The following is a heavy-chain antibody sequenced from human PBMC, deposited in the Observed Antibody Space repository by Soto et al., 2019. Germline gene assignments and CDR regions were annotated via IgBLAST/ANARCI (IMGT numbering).Heavy chain of an antibody. Sequence: GGSLRLSCAASGFTVSTDWMYWVRQAPGKGLEWISVIKSGGNTHYADSVEGRFSISRDNSKNTVYLQMNSLRGEDTAVYYCVSENYYDSMDVWGQGTTVTVSS. CDR2: IKSGGNT. D-gene: IGHD3-22*01. CDR1: GFTVSTDW. V-gene: IGHV3-66*01. CDR3: VSENYYDSMDV. J-gene: IGHJ6*02.